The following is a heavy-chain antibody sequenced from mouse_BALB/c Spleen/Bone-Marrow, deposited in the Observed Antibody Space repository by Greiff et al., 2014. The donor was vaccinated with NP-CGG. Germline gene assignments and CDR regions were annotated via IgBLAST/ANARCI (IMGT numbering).Heavy chain of an antibody. Sequence: QVQLKESGAELVRPGTSVKVSCKASGCAFTNYLIEWVKQRPGQGLEWIGVINPGSGGTNYNEKFKGKATLTADKSSSTAYMQLSSLTSDDSAVYFCARGITTGYFDYWGQGTTLTVSS. V-gene: IGHV1-54*01. CDR2: INPGSGGT. J-gene: IGHJ2*01. CDR3: ARGITTGYFDY. D-gene: IGHD1-1*01. CDR1: GCAFTNYL.